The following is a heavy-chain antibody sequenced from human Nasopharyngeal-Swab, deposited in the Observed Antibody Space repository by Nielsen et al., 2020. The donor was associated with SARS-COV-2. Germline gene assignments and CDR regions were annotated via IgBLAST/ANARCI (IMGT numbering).Heavy chain of an antibody. CDR2: TSPDGTNK. Sequence: GESLKISCAASGFTFKNYGMHWVRQAPGKGLEWVAVTSPDGTNKYYADSVKGRFSISRDNSKNTLFLEMNSLRAAETAVYYCAKSMTTLIAYYYYGADVWGQGTTVTVSS. CDR1: GFTFKNYG. CDR3: AKSMTTLIAYYYYGADV. D-gene: IGHD4-11*01. V-gene: IGHV3-30*18. J-gene: IGHJ6*02.